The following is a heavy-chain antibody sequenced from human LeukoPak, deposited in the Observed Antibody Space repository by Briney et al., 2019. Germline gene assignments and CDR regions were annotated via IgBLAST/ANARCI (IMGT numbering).Heavy chain of an antibody. J-gene: IGHJ4*02. V-gene: IGHV3-15*01. CDR2: IKRKTDGGTT. CDR3: TTRTDSSGILGY. Sequence: KPGGSLRLSCAASGFTFSHAWMTWVRQAPGKGLEWVGRIKRKTDGGTTDYAAPVKGRFTISRDDSKSTLYLQMNNLQTEDTAVYYCTTRTDSSGILGYWGQGTLVTVSS. D-gene: IGHD4-23*01. CDR1: GFTFSHAW.